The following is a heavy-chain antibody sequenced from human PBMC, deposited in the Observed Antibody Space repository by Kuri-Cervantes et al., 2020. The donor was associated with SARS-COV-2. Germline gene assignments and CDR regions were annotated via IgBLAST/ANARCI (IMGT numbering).Heavy chain of an antibody. CDR2: IRYDGSNK. V-gene: IGHV3-30*02. D-gene: IGHD6-19*01. J-gene: IGHJ3*02. CDR3: AFPISGWYGGAFDI. Sequence: GESLKISCAASGFTFSSYGMHWVRQAPGKGLEWVAFIRYDGSNKYYADSVKGRFPISRDNAKNSLYLQMNSLRAEDTAVYYCAFPISGWYGGAFDIWGQGTMVTVSS. CDR1: GFTFSSYG.